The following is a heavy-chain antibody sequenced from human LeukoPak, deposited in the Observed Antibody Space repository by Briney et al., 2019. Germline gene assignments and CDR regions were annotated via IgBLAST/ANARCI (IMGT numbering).Heavy chain of an antibody. CDR1: GYTFTRYG. CDR2: ISADNGRT. Sequence: ASVKLSCKSSGYTFTRYGTSWERQAPGQPLERRGWISADNGRTNYAQKLQGRVTMTTDTSTSTAYMELRSLRSDDTAVYYCARDWDCSGGRSVNCFDPWGQGTLVTVSS. V-gene: IGHV1-18*01. CDR3: ARDWDCSGGRSVNCFDP. D-gene: IGHD2-15*01. J-gene: IGHJ5*02.